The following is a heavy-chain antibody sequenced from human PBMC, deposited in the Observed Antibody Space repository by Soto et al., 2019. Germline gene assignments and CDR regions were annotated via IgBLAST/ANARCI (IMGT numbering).Heavy chain of an antibody. Sequence: GGSLRLSCAASGFTFSSYAMSWVRQAPGKGLEWVSAISGSGGSTYYADSVKGRFTISRDNSKNTLYLQMNSLRAGDTAVYYCAKASAASSRYSSSWYGSYYYYGMDVWGQGTTVTVSS. CDR3: AKASAASSRYSSSWYGSYYYYGMDV. CDR2: ISGSGGST. V-gene: IGHV3-23*01. J-gene: IGHJ6*02. D-gene: IGHD6-13*01. CDR1: GFTFSSYA.